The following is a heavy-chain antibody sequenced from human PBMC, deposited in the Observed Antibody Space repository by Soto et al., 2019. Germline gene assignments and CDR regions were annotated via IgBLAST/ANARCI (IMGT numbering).Heavy chain of an antibody. Sequence: PSETLSLTCTVSGGSISSGDYYWSWFRQPPGKGLEWIGCIYYSGNTYYNPSLKSRVTISVDKSKNQFSLKLSSVTAADTAVYYCARVSGSYYYGMDVWGQGTTVTVSS. CDR3: ARVSGSYYYGMDV. D-gene: IGHD1-26*01. CDR1: GGSISSGDYY. CDR2: IYYSGNT. V-gene: IGHV4-30-4*01. J-gene: IGHJ6*02.